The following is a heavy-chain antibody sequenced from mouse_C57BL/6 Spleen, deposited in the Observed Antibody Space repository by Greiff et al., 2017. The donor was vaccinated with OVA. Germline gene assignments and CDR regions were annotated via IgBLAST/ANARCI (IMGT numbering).Heavy chain of an antibody. J-gene: IGHJ3*01. CDR3: ARSGVRWFAY. CDR1: GYTFTSYW. CDR2: IDPSDSYT. V-gene: IGHV1-50*01. D-gene: IGHD2-1*01. Sequence: VQLQQPGAELVKPGASVKLSCKASGYTFTSYWMQWVKQRPGQGLEWIGEIDPSDSYTNYNQKLTVKATLTVDTASSTAYMELSSLTSEDPAVYYCARSGVRWFAYWGQGTLVTVSA.